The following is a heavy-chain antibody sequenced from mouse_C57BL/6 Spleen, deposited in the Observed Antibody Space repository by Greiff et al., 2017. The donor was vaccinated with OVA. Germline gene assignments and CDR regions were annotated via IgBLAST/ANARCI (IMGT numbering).Heavy chain of an antibody. CDR1: GYTFTDYE. CDR2: IDPETGGT. J-gene: IGHJ3*01. V-gene: IGHV1-15*01. Sequence: QVQLQQSGAELVRPGASVTLSCKASGYTFTDYEMHWVKQTPVHGLEWIGAIDPETGGTAYNQKFKGKAILTADKSSSTAYMELRSLTSEDSAVYYCTKHCGSSPWFAYWGQGTLVTVSA. CDR3: TKHCGSSPWFAY. D-gene: IGHD1-1*01.